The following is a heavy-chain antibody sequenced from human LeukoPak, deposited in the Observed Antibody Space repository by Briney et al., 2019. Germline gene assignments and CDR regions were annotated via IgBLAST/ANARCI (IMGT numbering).Heavy chain of an antibody. CDR2: ISGGGTTI. V-gene: IGHV3-48*03. CDR3: AREGWGLSVADAFDI. CDR1: GFTFSSYE. D-gene: IGHD1-26*01. Sequence: GRSLRLSCAASGFTFSSYEMNWVRQAPGKGLEWVSYISGGGTTIYFAYSVKGRFTISRDNAKNSLYLQMNSLSAEDTAVYYCAREGWGLSVADAFDIWGQGTLVTVSS. J-gene: IGHJ3*02.